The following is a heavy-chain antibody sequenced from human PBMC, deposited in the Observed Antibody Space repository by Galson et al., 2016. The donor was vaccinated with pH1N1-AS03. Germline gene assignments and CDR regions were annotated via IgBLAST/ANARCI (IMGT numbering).Heavy chain of an antibody. D-gene: IGHD3-10*01. CDR2: SGTAGDT. CDR3: ARGKEGYFYGMDV. CDR1: GFTFSSHD. V-gene: IGHV3-13*01. Sequence: SLRLSCAGAGFTFSSHDMYWVRQPPGKVLEWVSASGTAGDTYYAGSVKGRFTISRENAKNYLYLQMNSLRAGDTAVYYCARGKEGYFYGMDVWGQGTTVTVSS. J-gene: IGHJ6*01.